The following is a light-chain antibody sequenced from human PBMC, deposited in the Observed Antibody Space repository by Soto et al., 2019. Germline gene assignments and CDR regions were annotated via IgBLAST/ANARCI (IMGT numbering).Light chain of an antibody. Sequence: DIQMTQSPPSLSASIGDRVTITCRASQRISLSLNWYQQKPGRAPRLLIYGASTLQSGVPSRFSGSGSGTDFSLIISSLQPEDSAPYYCQQSYTIQYTFGQGTKLEIK. CDR3: QQSYTIQYT. CDR1: QRISLS. J-gene: IGKJ2*01. CDR2: GAS. V-gene: IGKV1-39*01.